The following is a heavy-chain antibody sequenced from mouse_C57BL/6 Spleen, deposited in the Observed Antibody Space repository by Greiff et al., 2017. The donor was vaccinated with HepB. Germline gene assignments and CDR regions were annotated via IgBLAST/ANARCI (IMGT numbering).Heavy chain of an antibody. V-gene: IGHV1-42*01. J-gene: IGHJ1*03. CDR3: ARSGYYYGRSYEGWYFDV. CDR1: GYSFTGYY. CDR2: INPSTGGT. Sequence: VQLQQSGPELVKPGASVKISCKASGYSFTGYYMNWVKQSPEKSLEWIGEINPSTGGTTYNQKFKAKATLTVDKSSSTAYMQLKSLTSEDSAVYYCARSGYYYGRSYEGWYFDVWGTGTTVTVSS. D-gene: IGHD1-1*01.